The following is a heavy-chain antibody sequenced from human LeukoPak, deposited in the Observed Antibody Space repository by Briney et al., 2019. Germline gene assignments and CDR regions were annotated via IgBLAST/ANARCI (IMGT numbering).Heavy chain of an antibody. CDR2: ISSSRSTI. J-gene: IGHJ4*02. V-gene: IGHV3-48*01. Sequence: GGSVRLSCAACGFTFRSYSMNWVRQARGKGLEGVSYISSSRSTIYYADSVKGRFTISRDNAKNSLYLQMNSLRAEDTAVYYCARDPARGYSYGALYWGQGTLVTVSS. CDR1: GFTFRSYS. CDR3: ARDPARGYSYGALY. D-gene: IGHD5-18*01.